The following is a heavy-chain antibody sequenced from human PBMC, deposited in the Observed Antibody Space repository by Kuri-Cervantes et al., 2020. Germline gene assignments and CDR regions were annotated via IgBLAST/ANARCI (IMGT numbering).Heavy chain of an antibody. D-gene: IGHD3-3*01. CDR2: IIPIFGTA. V-gene: IGHV1-69*06. Sequence: SVKVSCKASGYTFTGYYMHWVRQAPGQGLEWMGGIIPIFGTANYAQKFQGRVTITADKSTSTAYMELSSLRSEDTAVYYCARVVTIFGVDNIGHDYWGQGTLVTVSS. J-gene: IGHJ4*02. CDR3: ARVVTIFGVDNIGHDY. CDR1: GYTFTGYY.